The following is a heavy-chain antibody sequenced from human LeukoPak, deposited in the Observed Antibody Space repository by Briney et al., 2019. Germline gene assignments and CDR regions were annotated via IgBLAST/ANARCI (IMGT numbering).Heavy chain of an antibody. CDR2: ISSSGGST. CDR1: GFTFSSYA. V-gene: IGHV3-23*01. D-gene: IGHD2-15*01. Sequence: GGSLRLSCAASGFTFSSYAMSWVRQAPGKGLEWVSAISSSGGSTYYADSVKGRFTISRDNSKNTLYLQMNSLRAEDTAVYYCAKAPYCSGGSRCYDYWGQGTLVTVSS. CDR3: AKAPYCSGGSRCYDY. J-gene: IGHJ4*02.